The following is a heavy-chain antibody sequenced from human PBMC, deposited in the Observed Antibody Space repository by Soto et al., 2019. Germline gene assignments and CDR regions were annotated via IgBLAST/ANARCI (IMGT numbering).Heavy chain of an antibody. CDR3: ARQLGARYCSSISCYSNWLDP. Sequence: GESLKISCKGSGYSFTSYWIGWVRQMPGKGLEWMGIIYPGDSDTRYSPSFQGQVTISADKSISTAYLQWSSLKASDTAMYYCARQLGARYCSSISCYSNWLDPWGQVTLVTVSS. J-gene: IGHJ5*02. D-gene: IGHD2-2*01. V-gene: IGHV5-51*01. CDR2: IYPGDSDT. CDR1: GYSFTSYW.